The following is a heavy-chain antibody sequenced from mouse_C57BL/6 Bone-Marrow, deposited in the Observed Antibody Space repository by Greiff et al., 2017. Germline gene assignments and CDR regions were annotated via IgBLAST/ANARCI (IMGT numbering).Heavy chain of an antibody. V-gene: IGHV1-50*01. J-gene: IGHJ2*03. CDR2: IDPSDSYT. Sequence: QVQLQQPGAELVKPGASVKLSCKASGYTFTSYWMQWVKQRPGQGLEWIGEIDPSDSYTNYNQKFKGKATLTVDTSSSTAYMQLSSLTSEDSAVYYFSISGRCDYWGQGKGLTVS. D-gene: IGHD4-1*01. CDR1: GYTFTSYW. CDR3: SISGRCDY.